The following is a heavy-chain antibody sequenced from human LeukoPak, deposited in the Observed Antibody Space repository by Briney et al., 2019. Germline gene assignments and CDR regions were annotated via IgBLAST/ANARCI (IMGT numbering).Heavy chain of an antibody. D-gene: IGHD3-22*01. V-gene: IGHV3-30*03. CDR3: ARTLFYYDSSGFDY. Sequence: GGSLRLSCAASGFTFSSYSMNWVRQAPGKGLEWVAVISYDGSNKCYADSVKGRFTISRDNSKNTLYLQMNSLRAEDTAVYYCARTLFYYDSSGFDYWGQGTLVTVSS. CDR2: ISYDGSNK. CDR1: GFTFSSYS. J-gene: IGHJ4*02.